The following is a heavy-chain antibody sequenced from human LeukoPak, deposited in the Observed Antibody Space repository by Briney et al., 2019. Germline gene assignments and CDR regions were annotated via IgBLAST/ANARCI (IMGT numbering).Heavy chain of an antibody. CDR1: GYTFTSYG. Sequence: DSVTVSCKASGYTFTSYGISWVRQPPGQGLEWMGWISAYNGNTNYAQKLHGRVTITTDTSTSTAYMELRSLRTDDTAVYYCSRDVIVGATTGWFDPWGQGTLVTVSS. CDR2: ISAYNGNT. D-gene: IGHD1-26*01. J-gene: IGHJ5*02. CDR3: SRDVIVGATTGWFDP. V-gene: IGHV1-18*01.